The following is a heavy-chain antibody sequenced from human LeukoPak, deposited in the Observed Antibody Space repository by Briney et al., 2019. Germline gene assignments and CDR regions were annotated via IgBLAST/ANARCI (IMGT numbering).Heavy chain of an antibody. V-gene: IGHV3-11*01. CDR1: DXY. Sequence: DXYXSXIRQAPGXXLEWVSYISSSGSTIYYADSVKGRFTISRDNAKNSLYLQMNSLRAEDTAVYYCARGSDTAMVPLSYWGQGTLVTVSS. J-gene: IGHJ4*02. CDR3: ARGSDTAMVPLSY. CDR2: ISSSGSTI. D-gene: IGHD5-18*01.